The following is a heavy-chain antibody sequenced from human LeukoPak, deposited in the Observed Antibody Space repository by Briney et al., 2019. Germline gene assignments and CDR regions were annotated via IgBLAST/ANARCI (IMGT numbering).Heavy chain of an antibody. V-gene: IGHV3-30*18. D-gene: IGHD1-26*01. Sequence: GGSLRLSCTASGLTFSSNGMHWVRQAPGRGLEWVAVISYDGSNKHYADSVKGRFTISRDNSKNTLYLQMNSLRAEDTAVYYCAKDRWELLQYYFDYWGQGTLVTVSS. CDR2: ISYDGSNK. CDR1: GLTFSSNG. CDR3: AKDRWELLQYYFDY. J-gene: IGHJ4*02.